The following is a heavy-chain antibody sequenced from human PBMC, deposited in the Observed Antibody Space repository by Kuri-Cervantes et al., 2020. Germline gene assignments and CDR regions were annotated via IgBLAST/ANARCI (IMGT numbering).Heavy chain of an antibody. Sequence: SETLSLTCTVSGGSASSGGYLWSWIRQPPGRGLEWIGNIYYSGSTNYKSSLKSRVTISVDTSKNQFSLKVNSVTAADTAVYYCARANGDYYFDYWGQGTLVTVSS. D-gene: IGHD4-17*01. J-gene: IGHJ4*02. CDR3: ARANGDYYFDY. V-gene: IGHV4-61*08. CDR2: IYYSGST. CDR1: GGSASSGGYL.